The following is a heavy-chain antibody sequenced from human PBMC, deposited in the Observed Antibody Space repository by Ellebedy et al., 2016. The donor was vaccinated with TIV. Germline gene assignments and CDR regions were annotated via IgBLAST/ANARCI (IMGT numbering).Heavy chain of an antibody. CDR2: ISSSGYSI. D-gene: IGHD3-22*01. J-gene: IGHJ4*02. Sequence: GESLKISCAASGFTLTSYPMIWVRQAPGKGLEWVSYISSSGYSINHAASVKGRFTISRDSAKNSLYLQMNGLRDEDTAVYYCARVVDGVVGGDYWGQGTPVTVSS. V-gene: IGHV3-48*02. CDR3: ARVVDGVVGGDY. CDR1: GFTLTSYP.